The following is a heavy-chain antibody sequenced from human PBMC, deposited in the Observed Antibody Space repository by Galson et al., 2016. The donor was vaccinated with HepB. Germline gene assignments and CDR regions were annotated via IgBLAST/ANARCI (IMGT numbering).Heavy chain of an antibody. CDR3: ARVSVLTSMETKSGAFDI. Sequence: VSGGSVSSGAYYWSWIRQPAGRGLEWIGRVYSSGSTNYNPSLKTRVTISINTSKNQFSLRLSFVTAADTAVYYCARVSVLTSMETKSGAFDIWGQGTMVTVAS. J-gene: IGHJ3*02. V-gene: IGHV4-61*02. CDR2: VYSSGST. CDR1: GGSVSSGAYY. D-gene: IGHD2/OR15-2a*01.